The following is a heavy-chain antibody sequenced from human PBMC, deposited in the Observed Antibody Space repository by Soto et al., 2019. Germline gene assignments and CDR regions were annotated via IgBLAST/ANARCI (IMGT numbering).Heavy chain of an antibody. J-gene: IGHJ4*02. CDR2: INHSGST. CDR3: ARGLQGGWLRYFEY. V-gene: IGHV4-34*01. CDR1: GGSFSGYY. Sequence: QVQLQQWGAGLLKPSETLSLTCAVYGGSFSGYYWSWIRQPPGKGLEWIGEINHSGSTNYNPSLKIRVTILVDPSKNQFSLKRSAVTAADTAVYYCARGLQGGWLRYFEYWGQGPLVTVSS. D-gene: IGHD5-12*01.